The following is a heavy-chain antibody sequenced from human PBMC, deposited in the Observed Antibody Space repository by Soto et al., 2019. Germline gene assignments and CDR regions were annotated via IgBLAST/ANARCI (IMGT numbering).Heavy chain of an antibody. Sequence: ASVKVSCKASGYTFTSYDINWVRQATGQGLEWMGWISGYNGKTKNAQKYQGRVSLTTDKSTTTAYMELRRLRSDDTVIYYCVRDHYYDNSCPLDYLGQGTLVTVSS. V-gene: IGHV1-18*01. CDR1: GYTFTSYD. J-gene: IGHJ4*02. D-gene: IGHD3-22*01. CDR2: ISGYNGKT. CDR3: VRDHYYDNSCPLDY.